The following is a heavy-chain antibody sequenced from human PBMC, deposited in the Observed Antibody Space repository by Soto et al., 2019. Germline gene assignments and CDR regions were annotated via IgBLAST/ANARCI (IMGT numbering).Heavy chain of an antibody. J-gene: IGHJ5*02. V-gene: IGHV1-18*01. D-gene: IGHD2-2*01. CDR1: GYTFTSYG. Sequence: QVQLVQSGAEVKKPGASVKVSCKASGYTFTSYGISWVRQAPGQVLEWMGWISAYNGNTNYAQKLQGRVTMTTDTSTSTAYMELRSLRSDDTAVYYCARVPQNHQLLHNWFDPWGQGTLVTVSS. CDR3: ARVPQNHQLLHNWFDP. CDR2: ISAYNGNT.